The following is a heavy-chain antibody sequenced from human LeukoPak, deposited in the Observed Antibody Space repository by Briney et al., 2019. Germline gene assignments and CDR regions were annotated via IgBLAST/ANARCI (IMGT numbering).Heavy chain of an antibody. CDR3: ARHRGHLAPTGYYYYYYMDV. V-gene: IGHV4-34*01. J-gene: IGHJ6*03. D-gene: IGHD1-1*01. CDR2: INHSGST. Sequence: SETLSLICAVYGGSFSGYYWSWIRQPPGKGLEWLGEINHSGSTNYSPSLKSRVTVSIDTSNNQFSLKLRSVTAADTAVYYCARHRGHLAPTGYYYYYYMDVWGKGTTVTISS. CDR1: GGSFSGYY.